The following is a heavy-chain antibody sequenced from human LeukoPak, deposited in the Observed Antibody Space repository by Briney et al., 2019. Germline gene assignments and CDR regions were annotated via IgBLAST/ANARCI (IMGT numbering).Heavy chain of an antibody. J-gene: IGHJ4*02. D-gene: IGHD4-17*01. CDR3: TRLMTTVYYFDY. V-gene: IGHV3-73*01. CDR1: GFTFSGSA. Sequence: GGSLRLSCAASGFTFSGSAMHWVRQASGKGLEWVGRIRSKANSYATAYAASVKGRFTISGDDSKNTAYLQMNSLKTEDTAVYYCTRLMTTVYYFDYWGQGTLVTVSS. CDR2: IRSKANSYAT.